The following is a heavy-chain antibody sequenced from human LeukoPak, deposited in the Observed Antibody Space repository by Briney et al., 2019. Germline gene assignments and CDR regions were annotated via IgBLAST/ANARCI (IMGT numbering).Heavy chain of an antibody. V-gene: IGHV4-4*07. D-gene: IGHD2-15*01. Sequence: SETLSLTCSVSGGSLSSYYWSWIRQSAGKGLEWIGRIYPSGTTNYNPSLKSRVTVSLDTPKNHFSLNLSSVTAADTAMYYCAREEFCNGGGCSFDSWGQGALVTVSS. CDR1: GGSLSSYY. CDR3: AREEFCNGGGCSFDS. CDR2: IYPSGTT. J-gene: IGHJ4*02.